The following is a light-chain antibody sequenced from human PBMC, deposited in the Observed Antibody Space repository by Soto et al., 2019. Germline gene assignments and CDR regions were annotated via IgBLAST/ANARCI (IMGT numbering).Light chain of an antibody. CDR1: QSISSY. CDR3: QQSYSTLSWT. Sequence: IHMTQSPSSLSASVGYRVTIICRASQSISSYLNWYQQKPGKAPKLLIYAASSLQSGVPSRFSGSGSGTDFTLTISSLQPEDFATYYCQQSYSTLSWTFGQGAKVDIK. CDR2: AAS. J-gene: IGKJ1*01. V-gene: IGKV1-39*01.